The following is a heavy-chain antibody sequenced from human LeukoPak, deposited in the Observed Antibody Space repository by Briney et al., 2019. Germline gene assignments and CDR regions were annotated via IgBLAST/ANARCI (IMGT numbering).Heavy chain of an antibody. V-gene: IGHV3-48*03. J-gene: IGHJ4*02. CDR1: GFTFSSYE. CDR2: ISSSGSTI. D-gene: IGHD3-9*01. Sequence: PGGSLRLSCAASGFTFSSYEMNWVRQAPGKGLEWVSYISSSGSTIYYADSVKGRFTISRDNAKNSLYLQMNSLRAEDTAVYYCARGSYYDILTGYYLGSYFDYWGQGTLVTVSS. CDR3: ARGSYYDILTGYYLGSYFDY.